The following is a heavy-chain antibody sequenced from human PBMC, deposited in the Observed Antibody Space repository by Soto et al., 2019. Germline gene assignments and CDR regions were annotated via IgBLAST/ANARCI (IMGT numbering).Heavy chain of an antibody. D-gene: IGHD6-19*01. V-gene: IGHV3-15*01. CDR2: IKSKTDGGTT. CDR3: TTRKSAVAGTVSLYYFDY. J-gene: IGHJ4*02. CDR1: GFTFSNAW. Sequence: GGSLRLSCAASGFTFSNAWMSWVRQAPGKGLEWVGRIKSKTDGGTTDYAAPVKGRFTISRDDSKNTLYLQMNSLKTEDTAVYYCTTRKSAVAGTVSLYYFDYWGQGTLVTVSS.